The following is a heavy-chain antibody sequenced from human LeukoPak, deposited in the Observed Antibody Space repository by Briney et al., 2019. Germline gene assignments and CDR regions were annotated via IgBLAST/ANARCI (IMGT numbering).Heavy chain of an antibody. CDR1: GGSISSYY. V-gene: IGHV4-59*12. CDR3: ARVRGPYYYYMDV. D-gene: IGHD3-10*01. Sequence: PSETLSLTCTVSGGSISSYYWSWIRQPPGKGLEWIGSIYYSGRTYYNPSLKSRVTISVDTSKNQFSLKVNSVTAADTAVYYCARVRGPYYYYMDVWGKGTTVTISS. CDR2: IYYSGRT. J-gene: IGHJ6*03.